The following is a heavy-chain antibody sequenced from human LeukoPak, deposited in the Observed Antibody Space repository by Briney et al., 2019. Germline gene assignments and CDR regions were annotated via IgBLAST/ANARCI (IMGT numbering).Heavy chain of an antibody. J-gene: IGHJ6*03. CDR3: AKDGASSGWYPYYYYMDV. V-gene: IGHV3-9*01. CDR2: ISWNSGSI. D-gene: IGHD6-19*01. CDR1: GFTFDDYA. Sequence: GGSLRLSCAASGFTFDDYAMHWVRQAPGKGLEWVSGISWNSGSIGYADSVKGRFTISRDNAENSLYLQMNSLRAEDTALYYCAKDGASSGWYPYYYYMDVWGKGTTVTIPS.